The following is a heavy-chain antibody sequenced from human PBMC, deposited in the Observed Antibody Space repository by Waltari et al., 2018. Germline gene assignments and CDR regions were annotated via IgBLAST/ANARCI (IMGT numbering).Heavy chain of an antibody. V-gene: IGHV4-39*07. CDR2: FYFSWST. CDR1: GGSISSSSYY. J-gene: IGHJ4*02. D-gene: IGHD1-26*01. CDR3: ARCEWGGGYNY. Sequence: QLQLQESGPGLVKPSETLSLTCTVSGGSISSSSYYWGWIRQPPGKGLEWIGGFYFSWSTFYHPFLKERVTISVGTAKSQFSLKLRFWTAADTAVYYWARCEWGGGYNYWGQGTLVTVSS.